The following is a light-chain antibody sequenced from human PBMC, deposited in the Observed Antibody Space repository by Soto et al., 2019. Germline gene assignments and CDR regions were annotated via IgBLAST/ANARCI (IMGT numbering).Light chain of an antibody. J-gene: IGKJ4*02. V-gene: IGKV2-28*01. Sequence: DIVMTQSPLSLPVTPGESASISCRSSRSLLNSNGYNCLDWYLQKPGQSPQILIHLCSSRASAVPDRVSGSGSGTDFTMKISRVEAEDVGVYYCMQSLEPPLTFGGGTKVEIK. CDR2: LCS. CDR1: RSLLNSNGYNC. CDR3: MQSLEPPLT.